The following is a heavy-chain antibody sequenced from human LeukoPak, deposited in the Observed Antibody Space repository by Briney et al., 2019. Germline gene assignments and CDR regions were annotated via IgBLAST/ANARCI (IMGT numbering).Heavy chain of an antibody. J-gene: IGHJ6*02. Sequence: GGSLRLSCAASGFTFSSYAMSWVRQAPGKGLEWVSAISGSGGSTYFADSVKGRFTISRDDSKNTLYLQMNSLRAEDTAVYYCARSIGLTGGGVDVWGQGTTVTVSS. V-gene: IGHV3-23*01. D-gene: IGHD3-9*01. CDR2: ISGSGGST. CDR3: ARSIGLTGGGVDV. CDR1: GFTFSSYA.